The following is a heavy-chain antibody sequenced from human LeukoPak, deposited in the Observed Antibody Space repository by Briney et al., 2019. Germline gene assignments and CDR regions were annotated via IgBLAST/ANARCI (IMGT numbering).Heavy chain of an antibody. D-gene: IGHD2-2*03. J-gene: IGHJ4*02. CDR1: GFPFSDHE. CDR2: ISSSGSDK. Sequence: GGSLRLSCAASGFPFSDHEMNWVRQAPGKGLEWVSYISSSGSDKYYPDSVKGRFTISRDNAKNSLYLQMNSLRAEDTAVYYCAKHGYCSGISCFFDFWGQGTLVTVSS. V-gene: IGHV3-48*03. CDR3: AKHGYCSGISCFFDF.